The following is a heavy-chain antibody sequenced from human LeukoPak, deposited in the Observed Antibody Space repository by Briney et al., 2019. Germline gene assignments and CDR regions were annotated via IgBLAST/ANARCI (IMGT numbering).Heavy chain of an antibody. J-gene: IGHJ4*02. Sequence: PGGSLRLSCAASGFTVSSDYMSWVRQAPGKGLEWVSFIYSGGGTYYADSVRGRFTISRDNSKNTLYLQMNSLRAEDTAVYYCARLGGSYYFAYRGQGTLVTVSS. CDR3: ARLGGSYYFAY. CDR1: GFTVSSDY. D-gene: IGHD1-26*01. V-gene: IGHV3-53*01. CDR2: IYSGGGT.